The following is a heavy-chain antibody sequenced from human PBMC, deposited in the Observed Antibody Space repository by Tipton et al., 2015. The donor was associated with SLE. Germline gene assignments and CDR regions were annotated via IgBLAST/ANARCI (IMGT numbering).Heavy chain of an antibody. J-gene: IGHJ4*02. CDR1: GGSIIGYY. CDR3: GRGRTDAWELVGY. V-gene: IGHV4-4*07. D-gene: IGHD4-23*01. Sequence: TLSLTCTVSGGSIIGYYWSWIRQPAGKGPEWIGRIYTGGRTIHNPSLNSRVTMSLDTSKSQFSLKLTSVTAADTAVYYCGRGRTDAWELVGYWGQGTLVTVSS. CDR2: IYTGGRT.